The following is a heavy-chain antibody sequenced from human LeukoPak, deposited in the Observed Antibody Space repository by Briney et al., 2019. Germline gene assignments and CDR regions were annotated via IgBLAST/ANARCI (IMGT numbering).Heavy chain of an antibody. CDR2: ISSTSSTL. CDR3: ARDRDSGSHKIDY. CDR1: GFTFSSYS. D-gene: IGHD1-26*01. V-gene: IGHV3-48*04. J-gene: IGHJ4*02. Sequence: PGGSLRLSCAASGFTFSSYSMNWVRQAPGKGLEWASYISSTSSTLYYADSVKGRFTISRDNAKNSLYLQMNSLRAEDTAVYYCARDRDSGSHKIDYWGQGTLVTVSS.